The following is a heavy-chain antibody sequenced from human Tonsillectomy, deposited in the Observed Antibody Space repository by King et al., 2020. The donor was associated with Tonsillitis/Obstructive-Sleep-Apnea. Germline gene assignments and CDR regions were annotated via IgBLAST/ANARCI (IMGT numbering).Heavy chain of an antibody. V-gene: IGHV1-69*09. J-gene: IGHJ4*02. Sequence: VQLVESGAEVKKPGSSVKVSCKASGGTFSNYAINWVRQAPGQGLEWMARIIPILAIANYAQKFQGRVTITADKSPSTVYMELSSLRSEDTAVYYFARDSAPDMIRGDPFDYWGQGTLVTVSS. CDR3: ARDSAPDMIRGDPFDY. CDR2: IIPILAIA. CDR1: GGTFSNYA. D-gene: IGHD3-10*01.